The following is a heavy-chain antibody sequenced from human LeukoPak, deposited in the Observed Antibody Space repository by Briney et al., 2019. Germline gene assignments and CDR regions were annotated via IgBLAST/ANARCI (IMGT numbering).Heavy chain of an antibody. CDR3: ARAQTMFWEFDGFDI. J-gene: IGHJ3*02. Sequence: GGSLRLSCAASGFSFSSYSMNWVRQAPGKGLEWVATMTRSSAIYYADSVKGRFTISRDNAKNSVYLQMNSLRDEDTAVYSCARAQTMFWEFDGFDIWGRGTKVTVSS. V-gene: IGHV3-69-1*01. CDR1: GFSFSSYS. D-gene: IGHD3-10*02. CDR2: MTRSSAI.